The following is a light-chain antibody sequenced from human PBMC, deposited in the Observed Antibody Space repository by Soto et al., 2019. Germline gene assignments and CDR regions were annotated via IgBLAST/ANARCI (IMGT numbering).Light chain of an antibody. CDR3: SSYAGSNNLV. Sequence: QSALTQPPSASGSPGQSVTISCTGTSSDVGGYNYVSWYQQHPGKAPKLMIYEVSMRPSGVPDRFSGSKSGNTASLTVSGLQAEDEADYYCSSYAGSNNLVFGTGTKVTVL. CDR1: SSDVGGYNY. J-gene: IGLJ1*01. CDR2: EVS. V-gene: IGLV2-8*01.